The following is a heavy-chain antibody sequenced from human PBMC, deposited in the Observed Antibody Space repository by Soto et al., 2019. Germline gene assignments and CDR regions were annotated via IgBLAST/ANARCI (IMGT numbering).Heavy chain of an antibody. Sequence: LRLSCAASGFTFSIYWMSWVRQAPGKGLEWVANIKQDGSEKYYVDSVKGRFTISRDNAKNSLYLQMNSLRAEDTAVYYCARDRYSYYDFWSGSLPYYYYGMDVWGQGTTVTVSS. CDR1: GFTFSIYW. J-gene: IGHJ6*02. D-gene: IGHD3-3*01. CDR2: IKQDGSEK. CDR3: ARDRYSYYDFWSGSLPYYYYGMDV. V-gene: IGHV3-7*01.